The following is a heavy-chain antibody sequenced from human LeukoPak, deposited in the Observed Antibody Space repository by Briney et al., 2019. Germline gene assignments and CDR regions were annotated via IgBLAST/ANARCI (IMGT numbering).Heavy chain of an antibody. V-gene: IGHV1-18*01. CDR1: GYTFTSYG. Sequence: GASVKVSCKASGYTFTSYGISWVRQTPGQGLEWMGRISAYNGNTNYAQKLQGRVTMTTDTSTSTAYMELRSLRSDDTAVYYCARQLADYYYMDVWGKGTTVTVSS. D-gene: IGHD1-1*01. CDR3: ARQLADYYYMDV. J-gene: IGHJ6*03. CDR2: ISAYNGNT.